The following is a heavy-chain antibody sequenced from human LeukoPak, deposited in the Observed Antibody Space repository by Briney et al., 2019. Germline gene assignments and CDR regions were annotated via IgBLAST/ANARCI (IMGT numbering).Heavy chain of an antibody. D-gene: IGHD2-2*02. CDR2: MNPNSGNT. CDR1: GYTFTSYD. CDR3: ARNRYQLLYTTYYYYYGMDV. Sequence: ASVKVSCKASGYTFTSYDINWVRQATGQGLEWMGWMNPNSGNTGCAQKFQGRVTMTRNTSISTAYMELSSLRSEDTAVYYCARNRYQLLYTTYYYYYGMDVWGQGTTVTVSS. V-gene: IGHV1-8*01. J-gene: IGHJ6*02.